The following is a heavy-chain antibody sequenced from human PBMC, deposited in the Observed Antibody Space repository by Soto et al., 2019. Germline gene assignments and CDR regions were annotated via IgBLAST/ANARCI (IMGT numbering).Heavy chain of an antibody. D-gene: IGHD6-13*01. Sequence: PGGTLRLTCAASGFTFSSYSRHWVRQPPGKGLEWVADISYDGSNKYNAYSVKRRSTISSKNSKHILHQHMNITAADATADYCSAKADQNSSWRGTVDYWGQGTLVTVSS. J-gene: IGHJ4*02. CDR1: GFTFSSYS. CDR2: ISYDGSNK. CDR3: AKADQNSSWRGTVDY. V-gene: IGHV3-30*04.